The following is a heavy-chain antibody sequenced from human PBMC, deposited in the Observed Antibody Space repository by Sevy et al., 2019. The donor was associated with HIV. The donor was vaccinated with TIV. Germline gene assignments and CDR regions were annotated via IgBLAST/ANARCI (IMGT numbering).Heavy chain of an antibody. CDR1: GFTLSQYW. CDR3: ARDDGNYYFHY. J-gene: IGHJ4*02. CDR2: IKQDAGQK. D-gene: IGHD1-7*01. Sequence: GGSLRLSCAASGFTLSQYWMGWVRQAPGKGLEWVANIKQDAGQKYYVDSVKGRFTISRDNAKNSLYLQMNSLRAEDTAVYFCARDDGNYYFHYWGQGTLVTVSS. V-gene: IGHV3-7*01.